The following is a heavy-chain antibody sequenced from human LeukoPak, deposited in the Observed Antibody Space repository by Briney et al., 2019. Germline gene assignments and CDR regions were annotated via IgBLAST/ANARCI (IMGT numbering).Heavy chain of an antibody. CDR3: ARHVAGIDIFDY. CDR2: IHYSGRT. CDR1: GGSISSYY. D-gene: IGHD6-19*01. Sequence: PSETLSLTCTVSGGSISSYYWSWIRQSPGKGLEWIGYIHYSGRTNYNPSLKSRVTISVDTSKNQFSLKLSSVTAADTAVYYCARHVAGIDIFDYWGQGTLVTVSS. J-gene: IGHJ4*02. V-gene: IGHV4-59*08.